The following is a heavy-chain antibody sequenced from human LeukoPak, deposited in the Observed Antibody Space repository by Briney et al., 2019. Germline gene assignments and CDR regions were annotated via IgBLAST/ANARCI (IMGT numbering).Heavy chain of an antibody. D-gene: IGHD6-19*01. V-gene: IGHV4-59*01. CDR1: GGYITTFY. CDR3: ATLNIESSSGWFFRS. Sequence: SETLSLTCHVSGGYITTFYWSWLRQPPGKGLEWIGYAYYSGSNEYNPSLRSRVTMSADASRNHFSLTLSSVTAADTAIYYCATLNIESSSGWFFRSWGQGTLVSVSS. J-gene: IGHJ5*02. CDR2: AYYSGSN.